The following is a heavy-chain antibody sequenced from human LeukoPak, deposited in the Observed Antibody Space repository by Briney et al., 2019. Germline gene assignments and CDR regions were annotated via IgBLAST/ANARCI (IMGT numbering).Heavy chain of an antibody. J-gene: IGHJ4*02. CDR3: ARVGPTGTAPQFDS. CDR2: INPNDGGT. V-gene: IGHV1-2*02. CDR1: GYTFTGYS. D-gene: IGHD1-1*01. Sequence: ASVKVSCKASGYTFTGYSMHWVRQAPGQGLEWMGWINPNDGGTNYAQNFQGRVTMTRDTSISTVYMELSRLTSDDTAVFYCARVGPTGTAPQFDSWGQGTLVTVSS.